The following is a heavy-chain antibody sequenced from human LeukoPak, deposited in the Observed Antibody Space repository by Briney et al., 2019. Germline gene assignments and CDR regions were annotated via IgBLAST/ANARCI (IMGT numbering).Heavy chain of an antibody. Sequence: GGSLRLSCAASGFTLSSYWMSWVRQAPGKGLEWVANIKQDGSDKYYVDSVKGRFTTSRDNAKNSLYLQMNSLRAEDTAVYCCARGAVAVPFDYWGQGTLVTVSS. CDR1: GFTLSSYW. J-gene: IGHJ4*02. D-gene: IGHD6-19*01. V-gene: IGHV3-7*01. CDR3: ARGAVAVPFDY. CDR2: IKQDGSDK.